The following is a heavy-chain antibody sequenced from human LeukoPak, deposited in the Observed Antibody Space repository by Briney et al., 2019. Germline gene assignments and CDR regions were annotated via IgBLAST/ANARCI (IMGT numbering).Heavy chain of an antibody. V-gene: IGHV3-23*01. CDR1: GFTFSSYP. D-gene: IGHD3-10*01. J-gene: IGHJ4*02. Sequence: GGTLRLSCAASGFTFSSYPMSWVRQAPGRGLEWVSAISTDAGETHYADSVKGRFTISRDNSKNTVSLQMSSLRAEDTALYYCAKGSGNGYGSGPFDYWGQGTLVTVSS. CDR3: AKGSGNGYGSGPFDY. CDR2: ISTDAGET.